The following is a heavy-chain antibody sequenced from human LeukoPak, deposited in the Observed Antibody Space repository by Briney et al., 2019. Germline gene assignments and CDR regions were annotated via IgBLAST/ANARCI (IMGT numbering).Heavy chain of an antibody. CDR2: IKQDGSEK. CDR3: ARGSPSVYYYDSSGYQFDY. CDR1: GFTFSSYW. J-gene: IGHJ4*02. V-gene: IGHV3-7*01. D-gene: IGHD3-22*01. Sequence: GGSLRLSCAASGFTFSSYWMSWVRQAPGKGLEWVANIKQDGSEKYYVDSVKGRFTISRDNAKNSLYLQMNSLRAEDTAVYYCARGSPSVYYYDSSGYQFDYWGQGTLVTVSS.